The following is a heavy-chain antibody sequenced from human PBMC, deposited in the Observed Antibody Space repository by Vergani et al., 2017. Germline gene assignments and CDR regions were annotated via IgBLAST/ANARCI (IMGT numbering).Heavy chain of an antibody. V-gene: IGHV1-2*02. D-gene: IGHD2-2*03. Sequence: QVQLVQSGAGVKKPGASVKVSCKASGYTFTGYYMHWVRQAPGQGLEWMGWINPNSGGTNYAQKFQGRVTMTRDTSISTAYMELSRLRSDDTAVYYCARDGYCSSTSCYGWFDPWGQGTLVTVSS. CDR1: GYTFTGYY. CDR2: INPNSGGT. CDR3: ARDGYCSSTSCYGWFDP. J-gene: IGHJ5*02.